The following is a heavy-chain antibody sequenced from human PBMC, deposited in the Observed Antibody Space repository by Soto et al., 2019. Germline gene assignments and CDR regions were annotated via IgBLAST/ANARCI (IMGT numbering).Heavy chain of an antibody. CDR2: INSDGAKT. CDR3: ARAGAAAGISGFDA. Sequence: GGCRRLSWAPSAFTFSSYWMHWVRQAAGKGLVWASRINSDGAKTSYAGSVKGRFTITRANSKNTLYLQMNSLRAEDTAVYYCARAGAAAGISGFDAWGQGTMVTVSS. V-gene: IGHV3-74*01. D-gene: IGHD6-13*01. CDR1: AFTFSSYW. J-gene: IGHJ5*02.